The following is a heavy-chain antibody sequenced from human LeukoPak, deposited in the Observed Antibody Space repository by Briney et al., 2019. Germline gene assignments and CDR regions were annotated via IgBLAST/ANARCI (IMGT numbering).Heavy chain of an antibody. Sequence: SVKVSCKASGYTFTSYGISWVRQAPGQGLEWMGWIRAYNGNTNYAQKLQGRVTMTTDTSTSTAYMELRSLRSDDTAVYSCARDRDYSRWYFDLWGRGTLVTVSS. J-gene: IGHJ2*01. CDR1: GYTFTSYG. D-gene: IGHD2-15*01. V-gene: IGHV1-18*01. CDR3: ARDRDYSRWYFDL. CDR2: IRAYNGNT.